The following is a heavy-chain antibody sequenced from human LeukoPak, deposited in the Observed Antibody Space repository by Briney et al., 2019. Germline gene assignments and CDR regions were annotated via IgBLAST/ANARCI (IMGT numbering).Heavy chain of an antibody. V-gene: IGHV3-11*01. CDR3: AREPYGGDEVGAFDI. CDR2: ISRSGSTK. J-gene: IGHJ3*02. CDR1: GFTFSDYN. Sequence: GGSLRLSCAASGFTFSDYNMRWIRQDPGKGLEWVSSISRSGSTKYYADSVKGRFTISRDNAKNSLFLQMNSLRAEDTAVYYCAREPYGGDEVGAFDIWGQGTMVTVSS. D-gene: IGHD2-8*01.